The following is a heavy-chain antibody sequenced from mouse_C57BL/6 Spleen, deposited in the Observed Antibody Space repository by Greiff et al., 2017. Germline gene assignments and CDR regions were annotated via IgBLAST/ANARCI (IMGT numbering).Heavy chain of an antibody. Sequence: VQVVESGPELVKPGASVKLSCKASGYTFTSYDINWVKQRPGQGLEWIGWIYPRDGSTKYNEKFKGKATLTVDTSSSTAYMELHSLTSEDSAVYFCARSTMVTTGYYFDYWGQGTTLTVSS. D-gene: IGHD2-2*01. V-gene: IGHV1-85*01. CDR1: GYTFTSYD. CDR2: IYPRDGST. CDR3: ARSTMVTTGYYFDY. J-gene: IGHJ2*01.